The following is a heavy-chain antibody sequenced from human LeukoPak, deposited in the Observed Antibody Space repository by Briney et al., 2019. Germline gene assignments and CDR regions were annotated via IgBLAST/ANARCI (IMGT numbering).Heavy chain of an antibody. CDR1: GGSISSGSYY. J-gene: IGHJ4*02. D-gene: IGHD1-26*01. Sequence: SETLSLTCTVSGGSISSGSYYWSWIRQPAGKGLEWIGRIYTSGSTNYNPSLKSRVTISVDTSKNQFSLKLSSVTAADTAVYYCARVRVGATTSFDYWGQGTLVTVSS. V-gene: IGHV4-61*02. CDR2: IYTSGST. CDR3: ARVRVGATTSFDY.